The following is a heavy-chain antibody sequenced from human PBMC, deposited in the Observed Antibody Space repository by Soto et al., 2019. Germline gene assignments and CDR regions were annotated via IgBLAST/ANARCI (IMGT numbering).Heavy chain of an antibody. D-gene: IGHD6-19*01. CDR1: GFSLSTSGVG. J-gene: IGHJ5*02. V-gene: IGHV2-5*02. Sequence: ESGPTLVNPTQTLTLTCTFSGFSLSTSGVGVGWIRQPPGKALEWLALIYWDDDKRYSPSLKSRLTITKDTSKSQVVLTMTNMDPVDTATYYCARLGSRIAVCGLHTKRRGNWFDPWGQGTPVTVSS. CDR2: IYWDDDK. CDR3: ARLGSRIAVCGLHTKRRGNWFDP.